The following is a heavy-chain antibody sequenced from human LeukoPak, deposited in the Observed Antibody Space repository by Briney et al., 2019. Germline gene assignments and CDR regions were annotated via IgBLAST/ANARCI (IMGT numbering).Heavy chain of an antibody. CDR3: ARGLYYDSSGYEPLDY. CDR1: GFTFSSYS. Sequence: GGSLRLSCAASGFTFSSYSMNWVRQAPGKGLEWVSSISSSSSYIYYADSVKGRFTISRDNAKNSLYLQMNSLRAEDTAVYYCARGLYYDSSGYEPLDYWGQGTLVTVSS. D-gene: IGHD3-22*01. V-gene: IGHV3-21*01. CDR2: ISSSSSYI. J-gene: IGHJ4*02.